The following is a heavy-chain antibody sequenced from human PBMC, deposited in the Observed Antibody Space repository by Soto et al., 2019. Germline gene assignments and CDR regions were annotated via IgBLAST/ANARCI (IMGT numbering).Heavy chain of an antibody. J-gene: IGHJ6*02. D-gene: IGHD5-18*01. V-gene: IGHV3-30*18. CDR2: ISYDASDK. Sequence: QVQLVESGGGVVQPGRSLRLSCAASAFTFSSYRIHWVRHAPGKGLDWVAVISYDASDKYYADSVKGRFTISRDNSKNPLYLQMNSLTAEDTAVYYCVKERYGQLWLEDYGMDVWRQGTTVTVAS. CDR1: AFTFSSYR. CDR3: VKERYGQLWLEDYGMDV.